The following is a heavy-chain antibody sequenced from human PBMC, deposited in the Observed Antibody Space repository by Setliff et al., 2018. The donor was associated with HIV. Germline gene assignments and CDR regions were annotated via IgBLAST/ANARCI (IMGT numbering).Heavy chain of an antibody. CDR1: GGTFSSYV. V-gene: IGHV1-69*13. CDR2: IIPIFGTA. CDR3: ATFDYGHSLGKIDY. D-gene: IGHD4-17*01. J-gene: IGHJ4*02. Sequence: SVKVSCKASGGTFSSYVISWVRQAPGQGLEWMGGIIPIFGTANYAQKFQGRVTITADESTSTAYMELSSLRSDDTAVYFCATFDYGHSLGKIDYWGQGTLVTVSS.